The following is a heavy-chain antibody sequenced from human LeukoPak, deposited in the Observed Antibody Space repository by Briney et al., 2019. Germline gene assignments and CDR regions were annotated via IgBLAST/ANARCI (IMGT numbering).Heavy chain of an antibody. Sequence: SETLSLTCAVYGGSFSGYYWSWIRQPPGKGLEWIGEINHSGSTNYNPSLKSRVTISVDTSKNQFSPKLTSVTAADTAVYYCARQGGYIAPLALWGQGTLVTVSA. V-gene: IGHV4-34*01. CDR2: INHSGST. J-gene: IGHJ4*02. CDR3: ARQGGYIAPLAL. CDR1: GGSFSGYY. D-gene: IGHD6-13*01.